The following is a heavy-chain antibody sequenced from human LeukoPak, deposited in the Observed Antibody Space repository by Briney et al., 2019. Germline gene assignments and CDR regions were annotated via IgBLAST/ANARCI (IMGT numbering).Heavy chain of an antibody. V-gene: IGHV1-2*02. J-gene: IGHJ4*02. CDR3: APATMTFDY. Sequence: ASVKVSCKASGYCFIDYYMHWVRQAPGQGLEWMGWINPKSGGTNYAQKFQDRVTMTTDTSISTAYMELSRLTSDDTAVYYCAPATMTFDYWGQGTLVTVSS. CDR2: INPKSGGT. CDR1: GYCFIDYY. D-gene: IGHD5-24*01.